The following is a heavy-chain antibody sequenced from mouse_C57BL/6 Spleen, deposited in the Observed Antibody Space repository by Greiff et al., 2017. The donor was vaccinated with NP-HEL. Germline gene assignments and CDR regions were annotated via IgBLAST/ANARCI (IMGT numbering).Heavy chain of an antibody. Sequence: EVKVVESGGGLVKPGGSLKLSCAASGFTFSSYTMSWVRQTPEKRLEWVATISGGGGNTYYPDSVKGRFTISRDNAKNTLYLQMSSLRSEDTALYYCAIITTVVATEDYFDYWGQGTTLTVSS. CDR1: GFTFSSYT. CDR3: AIITTVVATEDYFDY. D-gene: IGHD1-1*01. CDR2: ISGGGGNT. J-gene: IGHJ2*01. V-gene: IGHV5-9*01.